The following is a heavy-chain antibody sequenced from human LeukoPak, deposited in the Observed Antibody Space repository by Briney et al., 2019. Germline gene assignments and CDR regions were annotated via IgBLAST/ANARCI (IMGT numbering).Heavy chain of an antibody. J-gene: IGHJ4*02. CDR2: IIPILGIA. V-gene: IGHV1-69*04. Sequence: GSSVKVSCKASGGTFSSYAISWVRQAPGQGLEWMGRIIPILGIANYAQKFQGRVTITADKSTSTAYMELSSLRSEDTAVYYCASVGIVVAAFGYFDYWGQGTLVTVSS. CDR1: GGTFSSYA. CDR3: ASVGIVVAAFGYFDY. D-gene: IGHD6-19*01.